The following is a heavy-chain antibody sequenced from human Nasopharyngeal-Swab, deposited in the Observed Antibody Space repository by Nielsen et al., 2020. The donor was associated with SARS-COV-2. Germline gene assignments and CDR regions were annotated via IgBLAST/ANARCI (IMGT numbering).Heavy chain of an antibody. Sequence: SGPTLVKPTQTLTLTCTFSGFSLSTSGMCVSWVRQPPGKALEWLALIDWDDDKYYSTSLKTRLTISKDTSKNQVVLTMTNMDPVDTATYYCARLLGYCSSTSCYDYYYYYMDVWGKGTTVTVSS. D-gene: IGHD2-2*01. CDR1: GFSLSTSGMC. V-gene: IGHV2-70*20. CDR2: IDWDDDK. CDR3: ARLLGYCSSTSCYDYYYYYMDV. J-gene: IGHJ6*03.